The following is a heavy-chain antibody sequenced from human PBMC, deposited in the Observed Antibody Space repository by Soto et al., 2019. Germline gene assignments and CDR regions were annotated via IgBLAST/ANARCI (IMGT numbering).Heavy chain of an antibody. V-gene: IGHV4-39*01. CDR3: ATSQKGYNWNYFDH. Sequence: KTSETLSLTCAVSGGSISCSYYYLGWLRQSPGKGPEWIGSVFYTWFTSYDTSLESRVSVSVDTSKNQFSLKVSGVSAADTAVYYCATSQKGYNWNYFDHWGQGALVTVSS. CDR1: GGSISCSYYY. J-gene: IGHJ4*02. CDR2: VFYTWFT. D-gene: IGHD1-20*01.